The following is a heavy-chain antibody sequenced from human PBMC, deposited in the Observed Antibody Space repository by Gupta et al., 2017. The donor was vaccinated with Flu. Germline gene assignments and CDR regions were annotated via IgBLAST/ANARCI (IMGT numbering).Heavy chain of an antibody. CDR3: ARDKAGYFDY. CDR2: IWYDGSNT. V-gene: IGHV3-33*01. Sequence: HCVRQAPGKGLEWVAVIWYDGSNTYYADSVKGRFTISRDNSKNTLYLQMNSLRAEDTAVYYCARDKAGYFDYWGQGTLVTVSS. J-gene: IGHJ4*02. D-gene: IGHD6-13*01.